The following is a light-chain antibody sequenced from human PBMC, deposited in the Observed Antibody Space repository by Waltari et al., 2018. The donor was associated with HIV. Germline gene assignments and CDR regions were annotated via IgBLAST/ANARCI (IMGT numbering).Light chain of an antibody. Sequence: QSVLTQPPSASGTPGQRVTIPCSGSRSNLGSNYVYWYQPPPGTAPTRPIYRNNPRPSGVPARFSGSKSGTSASLAISGLRSEDEADYYCAAWDDSLSGWVFGGGTKLTVL. CDR2: RNN. V-gene: IGLV1-47*01. CDR1: RSNLGSNY. J-gene: IGLJ3*02. CDR3: AAWDDSLSGWV.